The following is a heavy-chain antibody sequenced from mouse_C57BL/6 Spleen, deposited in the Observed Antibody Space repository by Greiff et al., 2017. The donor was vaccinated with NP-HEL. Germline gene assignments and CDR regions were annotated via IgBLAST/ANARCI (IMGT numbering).Heavy chain of an antibody. V-gene: IGHV5-17*01. CDR3: ARSSSGLYYYAMDY. CDR1: GFTFSDYG. Sequence: EVQVVESGGGLVKPGGSLKLSCAASGFTFSDYGMHWVRQAPEKGLEWVAYISSGSSTIYYADTVKGRFTISRDNAKNTLFLQMTSLRSEDTAMYYCARSSSGLYYYAMDYWGQGTSVTVSS. CDR2: ISSGSSTI. J-gene: IGHJ4*01. D-gene: IGHD3-2*02.